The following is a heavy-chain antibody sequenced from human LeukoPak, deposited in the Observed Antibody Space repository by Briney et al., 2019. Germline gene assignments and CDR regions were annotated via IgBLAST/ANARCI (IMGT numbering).Heavy chain of an antibody. CDR3: STAAFD. CDR2: IRSKADGGTT. CDR1: GFTFSSAW. Sequence: GVSLRLSCAASGFTFSSAWMSWVRQAPGKGLEWVGRIRSKADGGTTDYAAPVKGRITISRDDSKNTLYLQMNSLKTEDTAVYYCSTAAFDWGRGTLVTVSS. J-gene: IGHJ4*02. V-gene: IGHV3-15*01.